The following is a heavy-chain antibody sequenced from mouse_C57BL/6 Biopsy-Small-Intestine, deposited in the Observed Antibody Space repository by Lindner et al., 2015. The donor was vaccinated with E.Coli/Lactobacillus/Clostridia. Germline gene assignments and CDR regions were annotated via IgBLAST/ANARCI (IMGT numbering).Heavy chain of an antibody. V-gene: IGHV5-17*01. CDR3: ARRSLDGYYFDY. Sequence: VQLQESGGGLVKPGGSLKLSCAASGFTFSDYGMLWVRQAPEKGLEWVAYISSGSSTIYYADTVKGRFTISRDNAKNTLFLQMTSLRSGDTAMYYCARRSLDGYYFDYWGQGTTLTVSS. J-gene: IGHJ2*01. CDR2: ISSGSSTI. D-gene: IGHD2-3*01. CDR1: GFTFSDYG.